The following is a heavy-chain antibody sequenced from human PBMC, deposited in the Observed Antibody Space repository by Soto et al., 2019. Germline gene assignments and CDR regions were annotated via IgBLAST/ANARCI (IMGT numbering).Heavy chain of an antibody. Sequence: PSETLSLTCTVSGGSISSGDYYWSWIRQPPGKGLEWIGYIYYSGSTYYNPSLKSRVTISVDTSNNQFSLKLSSVTAADTAVYYCARERGTVVKYRPQVIYGMDVWGQGTTVTVSS. V-gene: IGHV4-30-4*01. CDR2: IYYSGST. CDR3: ARERGTVVKYRPQVIYGMDV. D-gene: IGHD2-15*01. J-gene: IGHJ6*02. CDR1: GGSISSGDYY.